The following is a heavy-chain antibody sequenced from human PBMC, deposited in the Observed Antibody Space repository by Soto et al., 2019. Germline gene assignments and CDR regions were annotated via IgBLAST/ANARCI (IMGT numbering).Heavy chain of an antibody. Sequence: GESLKISCAASGFTFSSYSMNWVRQAPGKGLEWVSYISSSGSTIYYADSVKGRFTISRDNAKNSLYLQMNSLRDEDTAVYYCARRHEGAFDIWGQGTMVTVSS. CDR1: GFTFSSYS. V-gene: IGHV3-48*02. CDR2: ISSSGSTI. J-gene: IGHJ3*02. CDR3: ARRHEGAFDI.